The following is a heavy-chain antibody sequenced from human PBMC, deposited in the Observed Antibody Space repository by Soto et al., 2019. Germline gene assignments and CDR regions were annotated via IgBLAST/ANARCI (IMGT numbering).Heavy chain of an antibody. CDR1: GGIFSSYT. CDR3: ARHYYHYDFWSGYYHGLNWFVP. V-gene: IGHV1-69*13. Sequence: SDRVSCKASGGIFSSYTISCVRQSPGQGLEWMGGIIPIFGTANYAQKFQGRVTITADESTSTAYMELSSLRSEDTAVYYCARHYYHYDFWSGYYHGLNWFVPWGQGTLVTVSS. J-gene: IGHJ5*02. D-gene: IGHD3-3*01. CDR2: IIPIFGTA.